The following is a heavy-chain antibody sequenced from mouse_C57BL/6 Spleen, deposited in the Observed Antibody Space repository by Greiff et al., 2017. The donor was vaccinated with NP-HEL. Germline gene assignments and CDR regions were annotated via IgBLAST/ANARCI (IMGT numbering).Heavy chain of an antibody. CDR3: ARYGYYYFDY. V-gene: IGHV1-63*01. CDR2: IYPGGGYT. J-gene: IGHJ2*01. Sequence: QVQLQQSGAELVRPGTSVKMSCKASGYTFTNYWIGWAKQRPGHGLEWIGDIYPGGGYTKYNEKFKGKATLTADKSSSTAYMQFSSLTSEDSAIYYCARYGYYYFDYWGQGTTLTVSS. D-gene: IGHD2-2*01. CDR1: GYTFTNYW.